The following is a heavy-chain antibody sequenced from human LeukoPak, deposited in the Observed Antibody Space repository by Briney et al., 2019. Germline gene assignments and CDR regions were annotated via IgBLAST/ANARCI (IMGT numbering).Heavy chain of an antibody. CDR1: GFTFSSYA. CDR3: AKDPDYDSSGYQNY. D-gene: IGHD3-22*01. Sequence: GGSLRLSCAASGFTFSSYAMSWVRQAPGKGLEWVSAISGSGGSTYYADSVKGRFTISRDNSKNTLYLQMNSLRAEDTAVYYCAKDPDYDSSGYQNYWGQGTLVTVSS. CDR2: ISGSGGST. J-gene: IGHJ4*02. V-gene: IGHV3-23*01.